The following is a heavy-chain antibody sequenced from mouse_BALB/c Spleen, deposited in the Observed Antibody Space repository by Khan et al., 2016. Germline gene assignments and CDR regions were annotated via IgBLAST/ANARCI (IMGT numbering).Heavy chain of an antibody. D-gene: IGHD1-1*01. V-gene: IGHV1-7*01. J-gene: IGHJ2*01. CDR1: GYTFTSYW. CDR3: AIYYYGSSYFDY. CDR2: INPSTGYT. Sequence: VQLQESGAELAKPGASLKMSCKASGYTFTSYWIHWVNQRPGQGLEWIGYINPSTGYTEYNQKFKAKATLTADKTSSTAYMQLSSLTSEDSAVYYCAIYYYGSSYFDYWGQGTTLTVSS.